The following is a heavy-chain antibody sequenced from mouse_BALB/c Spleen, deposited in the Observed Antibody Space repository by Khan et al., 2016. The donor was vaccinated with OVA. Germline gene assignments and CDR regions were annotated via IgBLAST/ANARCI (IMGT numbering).Heavy chain of an antibody. D-gene: IGHD2-1*01. V-gene: IGHV1S81*02. CDR2: INPSNGRS. J-gene: IGHJ3*01. CDR3: ARLYYSWLAD. CDR1: GYTFTSYW. Sequence: QVQLQQSGAELVKPGASVKLSCKTSGYTFTSYWMHWVKQRPGQGLEWIGEINPSNGRSNYNEKFKSKATLTVDKPSRPVHIQLSSLTSEDSAFYYCARLYYSWLADWGQGTLVTVSA.